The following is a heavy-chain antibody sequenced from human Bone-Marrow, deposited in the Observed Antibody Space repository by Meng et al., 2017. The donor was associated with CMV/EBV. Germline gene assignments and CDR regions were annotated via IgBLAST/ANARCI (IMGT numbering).Heavy chain of an antibody. Sequence: LSLTCAASGFTFSSYAMHWVRQAPGKGLEWVAVISYDGSNKYYADSVKGRFTISRDNSKNTLYLQMNSLRAEDTAVYYCARVMTTVTPLHYGMDVWGQGTTVTVSS. CDR1: GFTFSSYA. V-gene: IGHV3-30-3*01. CDR2: ISYDGSNK. D-gene: IGHD4-11*01. J-gene: IGHJ6*02. CDR3: ARVMTTVTPLHYGMDV.